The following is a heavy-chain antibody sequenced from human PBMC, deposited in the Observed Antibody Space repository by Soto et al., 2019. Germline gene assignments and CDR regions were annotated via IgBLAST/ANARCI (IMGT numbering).Heavy chain of an antibody. Sequence: QVQLVESGGGVVLPGRSLSLSCVASGFTFNSFGIHWVRQAPGKGLEWVAVIWYDGSNKYYADSVKGRFTISRDNSKNTLYLQMSSLRAEDTAVYYCARDGDYGHYYGMDVWGQGTTVTVSS. J-gene: IGHJ6*02. D-gene: IGHD4-17*01. CDR1: GFTFNSFG. CDR3: ARDGDYGHYYGMDV. CDR2: IWYDGSNK. V-gene: IGHV3-33*01.